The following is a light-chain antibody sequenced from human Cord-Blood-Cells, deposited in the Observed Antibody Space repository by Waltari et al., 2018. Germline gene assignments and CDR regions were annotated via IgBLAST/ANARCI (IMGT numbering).Light chain of an antibody. J-gene: IGKJ1*01. CDR1: QSVLYSSNNKNY. Sequence: IVMTQSPDSLVVSLGARATITCKSSQSVLYSSNNKNYLAWYQQKPGQPPKLLIYWASTRESGVPDRFSGSGSGADFTLTISSLQAEDVAVYYCQQYYSTPPWTFGQGTKVEIK. CDR2: WAS. V-gene: IGKV4-1*01. CDR3: QQYYSTPPWT.